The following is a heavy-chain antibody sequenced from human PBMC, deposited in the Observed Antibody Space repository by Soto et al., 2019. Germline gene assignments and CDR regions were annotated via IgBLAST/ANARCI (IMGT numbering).Heavy chain of an antibody. V-gene: IGHV4-59*11. J-gene: IGHJ4*02. CDR1: GGSINNHY. CDR3: ARANCYSEY. CDR2: IYYTGST. Sequence: QVHLQESGPGLVKPSETLSLTCTVSGGSINNHYWSWIRQAPGKGLEWIGYIYYTGSTNYNPSLKSRVTMSVDTSKNQFSLNLTSLTAADTAIYYCARANCYSEYWGQGTLVTISS. D-gene: IGHD2-15*01.